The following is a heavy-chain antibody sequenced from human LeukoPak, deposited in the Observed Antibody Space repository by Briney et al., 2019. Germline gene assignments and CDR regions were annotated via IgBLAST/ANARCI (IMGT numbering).Heavy chain of an antibody. D-gene: IGHD5-18*01. J-gene: IGHJ3*01. CDR2: ISSSGSTI. CDR1: GFTFSDYY. Sequence: GGSLRLSCAASGFTFSDYYMSWIRQAPVKGLEWVSYISSSGSTIYYADSVKGRFTISRDNAKNSLYLQMNSLRAEDTAVYYCATGRYSYGYKNAVAMWGQGPVVSVSS. CDR3: ATGRYSYGYKNAVAM. V-gene: IGHV3-11*04.